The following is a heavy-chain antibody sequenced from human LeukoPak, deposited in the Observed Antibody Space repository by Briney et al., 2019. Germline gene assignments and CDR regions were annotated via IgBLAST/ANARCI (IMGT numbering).Heavy chain of an antibody. Sequence: PGGSLRLSCAASAFTFSTYSMTWVRQAPGKGLEWVSYISSSSGNIYYADSVKGRFTISRDNAKNSLYLQMNSLRAEDTAVYYCARGAIVVVPAASGAIDYWGQGTLVTVSS. CDR1: AFTFSTYS. D-gene: IGHD2-2*01. CDR3: ARGAIVVVPAASGAIDY. J-gene: IGHJ4*02. V-gene: IGHV3-48*01. CDR2: ISSSSGNI.